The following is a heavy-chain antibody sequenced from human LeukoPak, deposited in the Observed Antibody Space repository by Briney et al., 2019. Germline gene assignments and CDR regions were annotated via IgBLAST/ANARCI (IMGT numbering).Heavy chain of an antibody. CDR3: ARVAADYGDSYLSDY. D-gene: IGHD4-17*01. CDR2: IYTSGST. V-gene: IGHV4-61*02. CDR1: GGSISSGFYY. J-gene: IGHJ4*02. Sequence: PSETLSLTCTVSGGSISSGFYYWSWIRQPAGKGLEWIGRIYTSGSTNYNPSLKSRVTISVDTSKNQFSLKLSSVTAADTAVYYCARVAADYGDSYLSDYWGQGTLVTVSS.